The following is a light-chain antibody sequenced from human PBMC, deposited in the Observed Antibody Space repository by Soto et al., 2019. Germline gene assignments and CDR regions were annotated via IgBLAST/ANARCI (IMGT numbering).Light chain of an antibody. Sequence: QAVVTQEPSLTVSPGETVTLTCASSTGPVAGKHSPNWFRQRPGQAPTALIYGTSNKHSWTPARISGSLLGGKAVLTLSGVQPEDEADYYCLLFYGGAQPYVFGTGTKVTVL. CDR1: TGPVAGKHS. CDR3: LLFYGGAQPYV. CDR2: GTS. V-gene: IGLV7-43*01. J-gene: IGLJ1*01.